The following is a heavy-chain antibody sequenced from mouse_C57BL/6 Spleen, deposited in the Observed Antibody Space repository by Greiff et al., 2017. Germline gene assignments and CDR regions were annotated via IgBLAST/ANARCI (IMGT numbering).Heavy chain of an antibody. V-gene: IGHV14-4*01. CDR1: GLNIHDDH. Sequence: VQPQQSGAELVRPGASVKLSCTASGLNIHDDHMHRVKQRPEQGLEWVGWIDPENGDTEYATNVQDKATITADTSSNTAYLQLSSLTSEDTAVYYCTTSTTGVQLDYWGQGTTLTVSS. J-gene: IGHJ2*01. CDR2: IDPENGDT. CDR3: TTSTTGVQLDY. D-gene: IGHD1-1*01.